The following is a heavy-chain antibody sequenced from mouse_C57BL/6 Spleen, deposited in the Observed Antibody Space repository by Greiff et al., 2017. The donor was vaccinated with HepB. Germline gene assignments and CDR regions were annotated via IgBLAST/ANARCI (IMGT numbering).Heavy chain of an antibody. J-gene: IGHJ3*01. CDR1: GYTFTDYE. CDR3: TRYGYDGFAY. Sequence: QVQLQQSGAELVRPGASVTLSCKASGYTFTDYEMHWVKQTPVHGLEWIGAIDPETGGTAYNQKFKGKAILTADKSSSTAYMELRSLTSEDSAVYYCTRYGYDGFAYWGQVTLVTVSA. CDR2: IDPETGGT. D-gene: IGHD2-2*01. V-gene: IGHV1-15*01.